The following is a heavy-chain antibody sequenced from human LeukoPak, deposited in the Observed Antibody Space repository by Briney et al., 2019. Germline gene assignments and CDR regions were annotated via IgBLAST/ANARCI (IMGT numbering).Heavy chain of an antibody. CDR3: AIIPAAMPRYYYYGMDV. CDR2: IIPIFGTA. V-gene: IGHV1-69*13. J-gene: IGHJ6*04. D-gene: IGHD2-2*01. Sequence: GASVKVSCKASGGTFSSYAISWVRQAPGQGLEWMGGIIPIFGTANYAQKFQGRVTITADESTSTAYMELSSLRSEDTAVYCCAIIPAAMPRYYYYGMDVWGKGTTVTVSS. CDR1: GGTFSSYA.